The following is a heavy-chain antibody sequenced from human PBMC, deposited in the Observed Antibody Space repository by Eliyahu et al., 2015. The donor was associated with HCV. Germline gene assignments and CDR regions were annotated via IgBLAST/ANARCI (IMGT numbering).Heavy chain of an antibody. J-gene: IGHJ5*01. D-gene: IGHD6-13*01. V-gene: IGHV3-74*03. Sequence: VRQAPGKGLVWVSRINGDGSSTTYADSVKGRFTISRDNAKNTLYLQMNSLRAEDTAVYYCARARSAGWFDSWGQGTQVTVSS. CDR3: ARARSAGWFDS. CDR2: INGDGSST.